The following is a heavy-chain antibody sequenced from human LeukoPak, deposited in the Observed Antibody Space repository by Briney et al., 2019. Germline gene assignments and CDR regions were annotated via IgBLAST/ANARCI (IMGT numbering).Heavy chain of an antibody. CDR3: AADTDCGGDCYSSWFDP. CDR1: GGSISSYY. J-gene: IGHJ5*02. Sequence: SETLSLTCTVSGGSISSYYWSWIRQPPGKGLEWIGYIYYSGSTNYNPSLKSRVTISVDTSKNRFSLKLSSVTAADTAVYYCAADTDCGGDCYSSWFDPWGQGTLVTVSS. CDR2: IYYSGST. V-gene: IGHV4-59*01. D-gene: IGHD2-21*02.